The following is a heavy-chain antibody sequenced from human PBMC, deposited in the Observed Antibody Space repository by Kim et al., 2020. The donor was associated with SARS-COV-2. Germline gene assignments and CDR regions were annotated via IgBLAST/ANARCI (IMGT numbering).Heavy chain of an antibody. J-gene: IGHJ6*02. Sequence: GGSLRLSCAASGFNFGIYGMHWVRQAPGKGLDWVAFLSYDGSSQAYGDSVKGRLTISRDNSKNTLYLQLNSLRPEDTAVYYCAKDLKSGGYYYYYGMDVWGQGTTVTVSS. CDR1: GFNFGIYG. CDR2: LSYDGSSQ. V-gene: IGHV3-30*18. CDR3: AKDLKSGGYYYYYGMDV. D-gene: IGHD1-26*01.